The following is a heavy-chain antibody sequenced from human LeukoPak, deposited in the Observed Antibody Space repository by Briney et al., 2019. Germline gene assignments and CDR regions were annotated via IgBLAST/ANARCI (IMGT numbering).Heavy chain of an antibody. V-gene: IGHV3-53*01. CDR2: IYSGGST. J-gene: IGHJ3*02. CDR3: ARDHREYSSSYDAFDI. Sequence: GGSLRLSCAASGFTVSSNYMSWVRQAPGKGLEWVSVIYSGGSTYYADSVKGRFTISRDNSKNTLYLQMNSLRAEDTAVYYCARDHREYSSSYDAFDIWGQGAMVTVSS. D-gene: IGHD6-6*01. CDR1: GFTVSSNY.